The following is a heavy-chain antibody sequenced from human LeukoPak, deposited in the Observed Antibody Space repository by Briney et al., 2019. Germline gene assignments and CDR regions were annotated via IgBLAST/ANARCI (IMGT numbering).Heavy chain of an antibody. Sequence: SETLSLTCTVSGGSISSYYWSWIRQPAGKGLEWIRRIYTSGSTNYNPSLKSRVTMSVDTSKNQFSLKLSSVTAADTAVYYCARDSEAYYYDSSGYYYSGYYFDYWGQGTLVTVSS. CDR1: GGSISSYY. V-gene: IGHV4-4*07. D-gene: IGHD3-22*01. J-gene: IGHJ4*02. CDR2: IYTSGST. CDR3: ARDSEAYYYDSSGYYYSGYYFDY.